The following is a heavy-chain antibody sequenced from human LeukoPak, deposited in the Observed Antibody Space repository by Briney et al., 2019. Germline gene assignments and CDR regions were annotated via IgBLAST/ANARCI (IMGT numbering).Heavy chain of an antibody. D-gene: IGHD3-22*01. CDR2: IYINGST. CDR1: GGSISSGNYY. V-gene: IGHV4-61*02. CDR3: ARHRTIYYDNGGYWV. Sequence: PSETLSLTCTVSGGSISSGNYYWSWIRQPAGKGLEWIGRIYINGSTYYNPSLKSRVTISVDTSKKQFSLKLSSVTAADTAVYYCARHRTIYYDNGGYWVWGQGTLVTVSS. J-gene: IGHJ4*02.